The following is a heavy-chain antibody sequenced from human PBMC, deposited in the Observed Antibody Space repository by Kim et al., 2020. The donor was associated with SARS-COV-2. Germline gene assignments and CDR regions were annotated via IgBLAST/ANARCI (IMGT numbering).Heavy chain of an antibody. CDR2: INTNTGNP. Sequence: ASVKVSCKASGYTFTSYAMNWVRQAPGQGLEWMGWINTNTGNPTYAQGFTGRFAFTLDTSVSTAYLQISSLKSEDTAVYYCARELVGQPIDYWGDGTLVTVSS. V-gene: IGHV7-4-1*02. CDR3: ARELVGQPIDY. J-gene: IGHJ4*03. D-gene: IGHD2-2*02. CDR1: GYTFTSYA.